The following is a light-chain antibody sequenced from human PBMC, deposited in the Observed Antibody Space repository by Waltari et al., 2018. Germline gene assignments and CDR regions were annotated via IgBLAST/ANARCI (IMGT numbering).Light chain of an antibody. CDR2: GAS. CDR1: EGVRRA. Sequence: EIAGTQSTGTLPLAVGEGATACCRASEGVRRALAWYQQKPGQAPRVLIYGASTRATGIPDRFSGSGSGTDFSLTISRLEPDDFAVYYCQHYLRLPVTFGQGTTVEI. CDR3: QHYLRLPVT. V-gene: IGKV3-20*01. J-gene: IGKJ1*01.